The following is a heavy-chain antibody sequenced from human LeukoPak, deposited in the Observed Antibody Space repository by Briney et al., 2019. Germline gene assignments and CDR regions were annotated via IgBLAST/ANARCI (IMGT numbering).Heavy chain of an antibody. CDR3: AIPRSAS. Sequence: PGGPLRLSCAASGFTFSSYWMTWVRQAPGKGLEWVAIIKEDGGEKYYVDSVKGRFTISRDNGKNSLYLQMNSLRAEDTAVYYCAIPRSASWGQGTQVTVSS. CDR2: IKEDGGEK. V-gene: IGHV3-7*05. CDR1: GFTFSSYW. J-gene: IGHJ5*02.